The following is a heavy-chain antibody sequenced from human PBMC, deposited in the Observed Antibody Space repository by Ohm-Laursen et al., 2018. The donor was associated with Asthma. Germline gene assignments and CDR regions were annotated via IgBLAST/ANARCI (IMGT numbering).Heavy chain of an antibody. V-gene: IGHV4-34*01. J-gene: IGHJ4*02. CDR1: GGSFSGYY. Sequence: GTLSLTWAVYGGSFSGYYWSWIRQPPGKGLEWIGEINHSGSTNYSPSLKSRVTISVDTSKNQFSLKLSSVTAADTAVYYCARGRGVLQWGQGTLVTVSS. CDR2: INHSGST. CDR3: ARGRGVLQ. D-gene: IGHD3-10*01.